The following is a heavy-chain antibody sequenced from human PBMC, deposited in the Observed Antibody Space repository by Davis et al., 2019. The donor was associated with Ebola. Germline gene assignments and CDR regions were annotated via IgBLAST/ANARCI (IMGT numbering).Heavy chain of an antibody. CDR3: ATIPVPSGDYPWGV. CDR1: GGSFSGYY. J-gene: IGHJ6*02. D-gene: IGHD4-17*01. V-gene: IGHV4-34*01. Sequence: PSETLSLTCAVYGGSFSGYYWSWIRQPPGKGLEWIGEINHSGSTNYNPSLKSRVTISVGTSKNQFSLKLSSVTAADTAVYYCATIPVPSGDYPWGVWGQGTTVTVSS. CDR2: INHSGST.